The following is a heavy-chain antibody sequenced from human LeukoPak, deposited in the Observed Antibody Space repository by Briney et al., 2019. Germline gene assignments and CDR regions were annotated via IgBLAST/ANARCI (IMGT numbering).Heavy chain of an antibody. V-gene: IGHV4-34*01. D-gene: IGHD3-22*01. Sequence: PSETLSLTCAVYGGSFSGYYWSWIRQPPGKGLEWIGEINHSGSTNYNPSLKSRVTISVDTSKNQFSLKLSSVTAADTAVYYCARGGSFTMIVVVHHGHAFDIWGQGTMVTVSS. CDR1: GGSFSGYY. CDR2: INHSGST. J-gene: IGHJ3*02. CDR3: ARGGSFTMIVVVHHGHAFDI.